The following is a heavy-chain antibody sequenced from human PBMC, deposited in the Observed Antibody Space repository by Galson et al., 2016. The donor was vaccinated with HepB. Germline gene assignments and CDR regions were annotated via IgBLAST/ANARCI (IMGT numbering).Heavy chain of an antibody. Sequence: SLRLSCAASGFALSNFAMVWVRQAPGKELEFVSIINHNGADTSYGDSVKGRFTISRDTSTNTLYLQMSSLRIEDSAIYFCAKAYSTGWYGYFDHWGQGILVTVSS. CDR2: INHNGADT. J-gene: IGHJ4*02. CDR1: GFALSNFA. CDR3: AKAYSTGWYGYFDH. V-gene: IGHV3-64*03. D-gene: IGHD6-19*01.